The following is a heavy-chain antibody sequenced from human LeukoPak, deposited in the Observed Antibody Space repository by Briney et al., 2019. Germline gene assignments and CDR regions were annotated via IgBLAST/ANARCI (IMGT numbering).Heavy chain of an antibody. CDR2: INHSGST. Sequence: SETLSLTCAVYGGSFSGYYWSWIRQPPGKGLEWMGDINHSGSTNYNPSLKSRVTISVDTSKNQFSLKLSSVTAADTAVYYCARGRMIDRISSYIDVWGKGTTVTVSS. D-gene: IGHD2/OR15-2a*01. J-gene: IGHJ6*03. CDR3: ARGRMIDRISSYIDV. V-gene: IGHV4-34*01. CDR1: GGSFSGYY.